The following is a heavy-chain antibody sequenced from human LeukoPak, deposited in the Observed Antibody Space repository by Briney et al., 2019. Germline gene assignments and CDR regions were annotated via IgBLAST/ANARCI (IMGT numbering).Heavy chain of an antibody. CDR2: ISAGDDST. CDR3: AKTTATANPFDY. V-gene: IGHV3-23*01. Sequence: GGSLRLSCAASGFTFSSYGMHWVRQAPGKGLEWVSTISAGDDSTYYADSVKGRFTISRDISKNTLYLQMNSLRAEDTAVYYCAKTTATANPFDYWGQGTLVTVSS. CDR1: GFTFSSYG. D-gene: IGHD6-13*01. J-gene: IGHJ4*02.